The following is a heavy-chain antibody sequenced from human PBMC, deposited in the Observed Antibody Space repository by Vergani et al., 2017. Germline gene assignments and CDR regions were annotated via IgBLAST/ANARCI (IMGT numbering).Heavy chain of an antibody. Sequence: QITLKQSGPTLVKPTQTLTLTCTFSGFSLNTRGVSVAWIRQPPGKALYWLAPIYWNDDQHYSPSLNNTVTITKDTSKNQVVLTMTNMDYVDTGTYYCVYRKTECGTTGCFYPFYYYYYMDVLGKGTTVTVSS. V-gene: IGHV2-5*04. J-gene: IGHJ6*03. D-gene: IGHD1-7*01. CDR1: GFSLNTRGVS. CDR3: VYRKTECGTTGCFYPFYYYYYMDV. CDR2: IYWNDDQ.